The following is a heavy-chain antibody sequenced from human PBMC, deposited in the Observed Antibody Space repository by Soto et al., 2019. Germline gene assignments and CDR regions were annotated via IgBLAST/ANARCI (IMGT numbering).Heavy chain of an antibody. J-gene: IGHJ6*03. D-gene: IGHD3-10*01. CDR1: GFTVSINY. CDR3: ARANGSGSYSLSRYYYYYMDV. CDR2: IYSGGST. V-gene: IGHV3-66*01. Sequence: GGSLRLSCAASGFTVSINYMSWVRQAPGKGLEWVSVIYSGGSTYYADSVKGRFTISRDNSKNTLYLQMNSLRAEDTAVYYCARANGSGSYSLSRYYYYYMDVWGKGTTVTVSS.